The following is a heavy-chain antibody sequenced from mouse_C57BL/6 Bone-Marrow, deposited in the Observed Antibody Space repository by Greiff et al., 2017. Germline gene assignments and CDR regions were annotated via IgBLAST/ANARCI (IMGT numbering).Heavy chain of an antibody. V-gene: IGHV7-3*01. J-gene: IGHJ3*01. D-gene: IGHD4-1*02. Sequence: EVQGVESGGGLVQPGGSLSLSCAASGFTFTDYYMSWVRQPPGKALEWLGFIRNKANGYTTEYSASVKGRFTISRDNSQSILYLQMTALRAEDSATYYCARLSATGGFAYWGQGTLVTVSA. CDR3: ARLSATGGFAY. CDR2: IRNKANGYTT. CDR1: GFTFTDYY.